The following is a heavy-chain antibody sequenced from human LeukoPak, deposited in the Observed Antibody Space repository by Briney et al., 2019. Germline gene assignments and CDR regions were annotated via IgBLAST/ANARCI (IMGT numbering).Heavy chain of an antibody. Sequence: GGSLKLSCAASGFTFSGSAMHWVRQASGEGVGWVARIRSKVNDYATTYGESVKGRFTISRDDSKHTAYLKMNSPKSEHTAVYYCSRHEYDYWSRYYDYWGQRALVTVSP. J-gene: IGHJ4*02. D-gene: IGHD3-3*01. CDR3: SRHEYDYWSRYYDY. CDR2: IRSKVNDYAT. V-gene: IGHV3-73*01. CDR1: GFTFSGSA.